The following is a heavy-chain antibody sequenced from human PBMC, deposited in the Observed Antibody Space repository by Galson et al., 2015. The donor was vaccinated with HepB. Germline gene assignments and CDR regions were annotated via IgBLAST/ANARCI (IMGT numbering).Heavy chain of an antibody. CDR3: AKNFDSWVDGMDV. CDR1: GFTFSSYG. CDR2: ISYDGSNK. Sequence: SLRLSCAASGFTFSSYGMHWVRQAPGKGLEWVAVISYDGSNKYYADSVKGRFTISRDNSKNTLYLQMNSLRAEDTAVYYCAKNFDSWVDGMDVWGQGTTVTVSS. D-gene: IGHD2-15*01. J-gene: IGHJ6*02. V-gene: IGHV3-30*18.